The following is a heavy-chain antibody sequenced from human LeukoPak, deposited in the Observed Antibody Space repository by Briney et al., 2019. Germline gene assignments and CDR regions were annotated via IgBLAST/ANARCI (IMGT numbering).Heavy chain of an antibody. CDR3: ARDYEKKGGIAPTGY. CDR2: IIPIFGTA. J-gene: IGHJ4*02. CDR1: GGTFSSYA. Sequence: SVKISCKASGGTFSSYAISWVRQAPGQGLEWMGGIIPIFGTANYAQKFQGRVTITADESTSTAYMELSSLRSEDTAVYYCARDYEKKGGIAPTGYWGQGTLVTVSS. D-gene: IGHD3-3*01. V-gene: IGHV1-69*13.